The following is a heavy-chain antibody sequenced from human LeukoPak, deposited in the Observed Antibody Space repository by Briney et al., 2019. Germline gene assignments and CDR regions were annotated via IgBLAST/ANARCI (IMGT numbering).Heavy chain of an antibody. Sequence: GESLKISCKGSGYSFTSYWISWVRQMPGKGLEWMGSIDPSDSYTNYSPSFQGHVTISADKSISTAYLQWSSLKASDTATYYCARPMAGSGGYYYYDMDVWGQGTTVAVSS. CDR1: GYSFTSYW. J-gene: IGHJ6*02. V-gene: IGHV5-10-1*01. CDR3: ARPMAGSGGYYYYDMDV. CDR2: IDPSDSYT. D-gene: IGHD2-8*01.